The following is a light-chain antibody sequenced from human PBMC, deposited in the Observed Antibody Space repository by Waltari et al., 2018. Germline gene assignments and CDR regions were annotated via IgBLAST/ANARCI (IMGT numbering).Light chain of an antibody. V-gene: IGKV3-20*01. CDR3: QQYGPSPPFT. Sequence: EIVLTQSPCTLSLSPGERATLFCRASQCVSSSYLAWYQQRPGQPPRLLIYGASSRATGIPDRFSGIGSGTDFTLTISRLEPEDFAMYYCQQYGPSPPFTFGQGTKLEIK. J-gene: IGKJ2*01. CDR2: GAS. CDR1: QCVSSSY.